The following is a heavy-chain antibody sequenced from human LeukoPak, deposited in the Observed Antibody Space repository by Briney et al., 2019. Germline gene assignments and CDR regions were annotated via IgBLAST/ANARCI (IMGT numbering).Heavy chain of an antibody. CDR2: ISYDGSKK. Sequence: GGSLRLSCAAPGFTFSSYGMHWVRQAPGKGLEWVAVISYDGSKKYYADSVKGRFTISRDDSKNTLYLQMNSLRAEDTAVYYCANTVNYYYYYYDMDVWGKGTTVTVSS. J-gene: IGHJ6*04. CDR1: GFTFSSYG. D-gene: IGHD4-17*01. V-gene: IGHV3-30*18. CDR3: ANTVNYYYYYYDMDV.